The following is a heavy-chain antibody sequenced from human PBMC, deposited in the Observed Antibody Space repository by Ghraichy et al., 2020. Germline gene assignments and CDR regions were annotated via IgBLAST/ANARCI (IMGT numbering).Heavy chain of an antibody. D-gene: IGHD5-18*01. J-gene: IGHJ4*02. CDR2: MNPNSGNT. Sequence: ASVKVSCKASGYTFTSYDINWVRQATGQGLEWMGWMNPNSGNTGYAQKFQGRVTMTRNTSISTAYMELSSLRSEDTAVYYCARVRITGAESNSYGMCDWGQGTLVTVSS. V-gene: IGHV1-8*01. CDR3: ARVRITGAESNSYGMCD. CDR1: GYTFTSYD.